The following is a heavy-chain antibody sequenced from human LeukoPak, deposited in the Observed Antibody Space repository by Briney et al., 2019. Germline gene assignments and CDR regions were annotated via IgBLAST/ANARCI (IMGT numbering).Heavy chain of an antibody. CDR3: ARDRNSNLRLGF. CDR1: GGSINSSNW. Sequence: SETLSLTCAVSGGSINSSNWWSWVRQPPGKGLEWIGQIFHSGSANYNPSLKSRVTMSVDKSNNQFSLRLSSVTAADTAVFYCARDRNSNLRLGFWGQGALVTVSS. V-gene: IGHV4-4*02. D-gene: IGHD5-12*01. CDR2: IFHSGSA. J-gene: IGHJ4*02.